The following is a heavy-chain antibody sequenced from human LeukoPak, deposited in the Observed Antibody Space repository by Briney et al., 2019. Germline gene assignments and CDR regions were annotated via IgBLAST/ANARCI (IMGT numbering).Heavy chain of an antibody. CDR3: ARDWGGYCSSTSCYLYNWFDP. D-gene: IGHD2-2*01. Sequence: ASVKVSCKASGYTFTGYYMHWVRQAPGQGLEWMGWINPNSGGTNYAQKFQGRVTMTRDTSIRTAYMELSRLRSGDTAVYYCARDWGGYCSSTSCYLYNWFDPWGQGTLVTVSS. CDR2: INPNSGGT. CDR1: GYTFTGYY. J-gene: IGHJ5*02. V-gene: IGHV1-2*02.